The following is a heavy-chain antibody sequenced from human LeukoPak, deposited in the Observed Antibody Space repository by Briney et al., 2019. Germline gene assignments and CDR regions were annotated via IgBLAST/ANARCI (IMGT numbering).Heavy chain of an antibody. V-gene: IGHV5-51*01. D-gene: IGHD2-15*01. CDR1: GYSINNYW. CDR3: ARQEYCSGGSCYTWFDP. CDR2: IYPADSDI. J-gene: IGHJ5*02. Sequence: GESLKISCKGSGYSINNYWIGWVRQMPGKGLEWMGIIYPADSDIRYSPSFQGQITISADKSISTAYLQWSSLKASDTAMYYCARQEYCSGGSCYTWFDPWGQGTLVTVSS.